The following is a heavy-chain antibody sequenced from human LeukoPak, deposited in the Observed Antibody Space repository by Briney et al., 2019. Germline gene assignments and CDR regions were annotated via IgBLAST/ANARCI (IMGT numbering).Heavy chain of an antibody. J-gene: IGHJ4*02. CDR1: GFTFSSYW. D-gene: IGHD2-2*02. V-gene: IGHV3-7*01. CDR2: IKQDGSEK. CDR3: ARDLADIVVVPAAIPQTFDY. Sequence: GGSLRLSCAASGFTFSSYWMSWVRQAPGKGLGWVANIKQDGSEKYYVDSVKGRFTISRDNAKNSLYLQMNSLRAEDTAVYYCARDLADIVVVPAAIPQTFDYWGQGTLVTVSS.